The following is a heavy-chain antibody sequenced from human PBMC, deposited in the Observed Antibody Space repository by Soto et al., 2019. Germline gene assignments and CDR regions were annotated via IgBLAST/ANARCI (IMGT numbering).Heavy chain of an antibody. V-gene: IGHV4-30-4*01. CDR1: GGPISSCDHQ. D-gene: IGHD3-10*01. J-gene: IGHJ5*01. CDR2: ITYSGST. Sequence: QVQLLQSGPGLVTPSQTLSLTCTVSGGPISSCDHQWKWIRQSPGKVLEWMCHITYSGSTYSKPSLNGRCTMSVDTSTNQIFLRLTSVTAADTAVYHCVRGAWFGELALDSWCPGTLVTVSS. CDR3: VRGAWFGELALDS.